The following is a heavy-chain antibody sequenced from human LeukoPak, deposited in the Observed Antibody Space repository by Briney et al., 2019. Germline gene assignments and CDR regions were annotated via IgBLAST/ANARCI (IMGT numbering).Heavy chain of an antibody. J-gene: IGHJ4*02. D-gene: IGHD1-26*01. CDR2: MYISGSI. Sequence: SETLSLTCTVSGGSISSHYWSWIRQPAGRGLEWIGRMYISGSINYNPSLKSRVTMSIDTSKNQFSLKLRSVTAADTAVYYCTRDSVGADYWGQGTLVTVSS. V-gene: IGHV4-4*07. CDR3: TRDSVGADY. CDR1: GGSISSHY.